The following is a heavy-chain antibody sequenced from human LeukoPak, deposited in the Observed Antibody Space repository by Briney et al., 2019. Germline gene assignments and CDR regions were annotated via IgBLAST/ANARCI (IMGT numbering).Heavy chain of an antibody. CDR2: ISSNGGNI. V-gene: IGHV3-64D*09. CDR3: VKGSEAYCDSKSDY. D-gene: IGHD3-22*01. Sequence: GRSLRLSCAASGFTFSSYGMHWVRQAPGKGLEYVSAISSNGGNIYYADSVKGRFSISRDNSKNTLYLQLSSLRAEDTAIYYCVKGSEAYCDSKSDYWGQGTLVTVSS. J-gene: IGHJ4*02. CDR1: GFTFSSYG.